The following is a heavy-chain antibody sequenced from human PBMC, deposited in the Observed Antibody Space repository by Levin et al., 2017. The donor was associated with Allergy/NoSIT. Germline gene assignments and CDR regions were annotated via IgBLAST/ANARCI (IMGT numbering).Heavy chain of an antibody. CDR3: ARTPADNRYYFDY. CDR1: GYSISDYY. Sequence: GSLRLSCSISGYSISDYYWSWLRQPPGKELEWIGYIHYSGAATFNPSVKSHFSMSVDISRNQFSLSLTSATAADTAIYFCARTPADNRYYFDYWGQGILVTVSP. V-gene: IGHV4-59*01. CDR2: IHYSGAA. D-gene: IGHD1-14*01. J-gene: IGHJ4*02.